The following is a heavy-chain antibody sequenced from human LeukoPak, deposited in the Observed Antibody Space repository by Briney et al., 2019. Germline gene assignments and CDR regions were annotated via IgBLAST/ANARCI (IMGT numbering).Heavy chain of an antibody. CDR2: INHSGST. CDR1: GGSFSGYY. V-gene: IGHV4-34*01. J-gene: IGHJ5*02. Sequence: SETLSLTCAVYGGSFSGYYWSWIRQPPGKGLEWIGEINHSGSTNYNPSLKSRVTISIDTSKNQFSLKLSSVTAADTAVYYCARAGVRGVITWFDPWGQGTLVTVSS. CDR3: ARAGVRGVITWFDP. D-gene: IGHD3-10*01.